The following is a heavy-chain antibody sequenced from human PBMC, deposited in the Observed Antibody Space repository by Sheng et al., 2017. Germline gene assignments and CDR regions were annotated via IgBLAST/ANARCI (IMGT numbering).Heavy chain of an antibody. CDR2: ISGSGGST. CDR3: AKVGCGGGSCRSPPDY. Sequence: EVQLLESGGGLVQPGGSLRLSCAASGFTFSSYAMSWVRQAPGKGLEWVSAISGSGGSTYYADSVKGRFTISRDNSKNTLYLQMNSLRAEDTAVYYCAKVGCGGGSCRSPPDYWGQGTLVTVSS. CDR1: GFTFSSYA. J-gene: IGHJ4*02. V-gene: IGHV3-23*01. D-gene: IGHD2-15*01.